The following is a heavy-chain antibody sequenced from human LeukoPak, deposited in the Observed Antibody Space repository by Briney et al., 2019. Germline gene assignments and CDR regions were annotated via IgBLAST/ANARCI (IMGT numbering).Heavy chain of an antibody. CDR3: AKDEVTRGYYYVDV. Sequence: PGGSLRLSCAASGFTFSSYGMHWVRQAPGKGLEWVAFIRYDGSDKYYADFVKGRFTISRDNSRNTLHLQMNSLRTEDTAVYYCAKDEVTRGYYYVDVWGKGTTVTVSS. J-gene: IGHJ6*03. D-gene: IGHD4-11*01. CDR2: IRYDGSDK. V-gene: IGHV3-30*02. CDR1: GFTFSSYG.